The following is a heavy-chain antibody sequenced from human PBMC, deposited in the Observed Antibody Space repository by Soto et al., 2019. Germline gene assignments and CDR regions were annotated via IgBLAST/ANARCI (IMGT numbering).Heavy chain of an antibody. V-gene: IGHV4-31*03. D-gene: IGHD6-19*01. J-gene: IGHJ5*02. CDR3: AREMAGVNWFDP. CDR1: GGSIRSGGYY. Sequence: QVQLQESGPGLVKPSQTLSLTCTVSGGSIRSGGYYWSWIRQHPGKGMEWVGYISYTGSTYYNPSLKSRITISVDTSTNQFSLKLSSVTAADTALYYCAREMAGVNWFDPWGQGTLGTVAS. CDR2: ISYTGST.